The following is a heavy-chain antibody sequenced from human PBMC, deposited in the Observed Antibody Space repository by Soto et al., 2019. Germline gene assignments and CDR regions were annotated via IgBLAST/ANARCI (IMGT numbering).Heavy chain of an antibody. V-gene: IGHV2-5*08. Sequence: SGPTLVNPTQTLTLTCTFSGFSLSTSGMCVSWIRQPPGKALEWLARIDWDDDKRYSPFLKSRLTITKDTSKNQVVLTMTNMDPVDTATYYCAHSVVAGLGYYFDYWGQGTLVTVSS. CDR2: IDWDDDK. CDR1: GFSLSTSGMC. D-gene: IGHD6-19*01. CDR3: AHSVVAGLGYYFDY. J-gene: IGHJ4*02.